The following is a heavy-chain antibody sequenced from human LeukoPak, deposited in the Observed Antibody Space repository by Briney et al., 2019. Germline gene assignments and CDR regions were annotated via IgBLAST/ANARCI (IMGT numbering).Heavy chain of an antibody. J-gene: IGHJ4*02. CDR3: ATYGSGDYYNPPFDY. V-gene: IGHV1-2*02. Sequence: ASVKVSCKASGYTFTGYYMHWVRQAPGQGLEWMGWINPNSGGTNYAQKFQGRVTMTRDTSISTAYMELSRLRSDDTAVYYCATYGSGDYYNPPFDYWGQGTLVTASS. CDR2: INPNSGGT. D-gene: IGHD3-10*01. CDR1: GYTFTGYY.